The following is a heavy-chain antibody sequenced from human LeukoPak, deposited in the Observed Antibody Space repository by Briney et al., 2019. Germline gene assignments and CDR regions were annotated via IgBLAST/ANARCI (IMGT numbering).Heavy chain of an antibody. D-gene: IGHD2-2*01. J-gene: IGHJ4*02. CDR1: GGSISSGGYY. Sequence: PSETLSLTCTVSGGSISSGGYYWSWIRQPPGKGLEWIGYIYHSGSTYYNPSLKSRVTISVDRSKNQFSLKLSSETAADTAVYYCARDPIPAAYFDYWGQGTLVTVSS. CDR3: ARDPIPAAYFDY. V-gene: IGHV4-30-2*01. CDR2: IYHSGST.